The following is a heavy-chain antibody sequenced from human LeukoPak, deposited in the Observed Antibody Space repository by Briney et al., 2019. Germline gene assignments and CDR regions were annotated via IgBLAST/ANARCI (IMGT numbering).Heavy chain of an antibody. J-gene: IGHJ6*03. CDR1: GFTFSSYG. Sequence: PGGSLRLSCAASGFTFSSYGMHWVRQAPGKGLEWVAVISYDGSNKYYADSVKGRFTISRDNSKNTLYLQMNSLRAEDTAVYYCAKEYSSSVYYYYYMDVWGKGTTVTVSS. V-gene: IGHV3-30*18. CDR2: ISYDGSNK. D-gene: IGHD6-6*01. CDR3: AKEYSSSVYYYYYMDV.